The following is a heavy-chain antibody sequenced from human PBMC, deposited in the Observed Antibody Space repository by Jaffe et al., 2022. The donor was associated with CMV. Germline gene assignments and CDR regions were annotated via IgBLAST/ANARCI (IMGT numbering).Heavy chain of an antibody. J-gene: IGHJ6*03. CDR3: ARMVLRGMIHHMDV. V-gene: IGHV2-70*15. Sequence: QVTLRESGPALVKPTQTLTLTCTFSGFSLSTSGMCVSWIRQPPGKALEWLARIDWDDDKYYSTSLKTRLTISKDTSKNQVVLTMTNMDPVDTATYYCARMVLRGMIHHMDVWGKGTTVTVSS. D-gene: IGHD3-22*01. CDR2: IDWDDDK. CDR1: GFSLSTSGMC.